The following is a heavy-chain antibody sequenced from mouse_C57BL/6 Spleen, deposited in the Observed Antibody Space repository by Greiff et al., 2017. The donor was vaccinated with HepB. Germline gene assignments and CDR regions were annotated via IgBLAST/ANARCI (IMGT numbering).Heavy chain of an antibody. V-gene: IGHV3-6*01. CDR3: ARERDYALAY. Sequence: DVKLVESGPGLVKPSQSLSLTCSVTGYSITSGYYWNWIRQFPGNKLEWMGYISYDGSNNYNPSLKNRISITRDTSKNQFFLKLNSVTTEDTATYYCARERDYALAYWGQGTLVTVSA. CDR2: ISYDGSN. D-gene: IGHD2-4*01. CDR1: GYSITSGYY. J-gene: IGHJ3*01.